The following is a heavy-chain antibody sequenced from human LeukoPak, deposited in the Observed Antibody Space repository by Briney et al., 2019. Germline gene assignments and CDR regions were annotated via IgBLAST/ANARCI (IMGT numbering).Heavy chain of an antibody. CDR1: GFTFGSYW. J-gene: IGHJ4*02. V-gene: IGHV3-30*01. D-gene: IGHD6-19*01. Sequence: GGSLRLSCAGSGFTFGSYWMTWVRQAPGKGLEWVAVVSKDGTNKFYADSVRGRFTISRDNSKNTLYLQMNSLRGEDTAVYYCARRPPSMAGLDYWGQGTLVTVSS. CDR2: VSKDGTNK. CDR3: ARRPPSMAGLDY.